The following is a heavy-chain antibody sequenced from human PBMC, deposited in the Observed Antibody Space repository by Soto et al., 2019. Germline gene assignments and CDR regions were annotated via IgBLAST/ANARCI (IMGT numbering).Heavy chain of an antibody. CDR2: IYASWSP. Sequence: SETLSLTCTISGGSVSVYYWSWIRQSTGQGLEWIGYIYASWSPYYKPSLRSRVAISADTSKTQISLKLTSPTAADTAVYYCARGVGSSPPQYWGRGTLVTVSS. CDR3: ARGVGSSPPQY. D-gene: IGHD1-26*01. CDR1: GGSVSVYY. V-gene: IGHV4-59*02. J-gene: IGHJ4*02.